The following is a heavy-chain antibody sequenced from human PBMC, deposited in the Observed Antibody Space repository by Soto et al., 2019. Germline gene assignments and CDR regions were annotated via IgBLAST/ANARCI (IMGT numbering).Heavy chain of an antibody. CDR1: GYTFTSYG. CDR2: ISAYNGNT. J-gene: IGHJ6*03. Sequence: ASVKVSCKASGYTFTSYGISLVRQAPGQGLEWMGWISAYNGNTNYAQKLQGRVTMTTDTSTSTAYMELRSLRSDDTAVYYCARRETIFGEDYYYYYMDVWGKGTTVTVSS. V-gene: IGHV1-18*01. D-gene: IGHD3-3*01. CDR3: ARRETIFGEDYYYYYMDV.